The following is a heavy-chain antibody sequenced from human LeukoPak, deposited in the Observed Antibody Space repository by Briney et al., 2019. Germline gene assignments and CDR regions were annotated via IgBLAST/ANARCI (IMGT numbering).Heavy chain of an antibody. CDR2: IYYSGST. J-gene: IGHJ3*02. D-gene: IGHD3-3*01. CDR3: AGVGFYTTSQGAFDI. Sequence: SETLSLTCTVSGGSISGYAWTWIRQPPGMELEWIGYIYYSGSTNYNPSLKSRVTISVDTSKNQFSLKLGPVTAADTAVYYCAGVGFYTTSQGAFDIWGQGTMVTVSS. V-gene: IGHV4-59*01. CDR1: GGSISGYA.